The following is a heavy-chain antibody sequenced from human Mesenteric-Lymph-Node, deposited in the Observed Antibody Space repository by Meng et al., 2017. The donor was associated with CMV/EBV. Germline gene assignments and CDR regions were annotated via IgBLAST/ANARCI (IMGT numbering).Heavy chain of an antibody. CDR2: ISTSNTYI. J-gene: IGHJ6*02. Sequence: GGSLRLSCAASGFTFSSYWMSWVRQAPGKGLEWVSSISTSNTYIYYADSLKGRFTISRDDAKNSLYLQMNSLRAEDTAVYYCARDPGGMDVWGQGTTVTVSS. CDR3: ARDPGGMDV. CDR1: GFTFSSYW. V-gene: IGHV3-21*01.